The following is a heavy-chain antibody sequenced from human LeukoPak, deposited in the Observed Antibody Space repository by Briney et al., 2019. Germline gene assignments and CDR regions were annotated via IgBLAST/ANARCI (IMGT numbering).Heavy chain of an antibody. CDR2: ISYHGSNK. D-gene: IGHD6-19*01. V-gene: IGHV3-30*18. J-gene: IGHJ4*02. CDR3: AKGHSSGWYYFDY. Sequence: GGSLRLSCAASGFTFSSYGMPWVRQAPGKGLEWVAVISYHGSNKYYADSVKGRFTISRDNSKNTQYLQMNSLRAEDTAMYYCAKGHSSGWYYFDYWGQGTLVTVSS. CDR1: GFTFSSYG.